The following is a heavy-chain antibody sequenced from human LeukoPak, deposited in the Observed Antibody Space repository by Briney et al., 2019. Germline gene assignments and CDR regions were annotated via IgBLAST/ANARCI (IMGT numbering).Heavy chain of an antibody. CDR3: AKAGDIVVVYGMDV. CDR2: ISGSGGST. D-gene: IGHD2-2*01. Sequence: QPGRSLRLSCAASGFTFSSYAMHWVRQAPGKGLEWVSAISGSGGSTYYADSVKGRFTISRDNSKNTLYLQMNSLRAEDTAVYYCAKAGDIVVVYGMDVWGQGTTVTVSS. V-gene: IGHV3-23*01. CDR1: GFTFSSYA. J-gene: IGHJ6*02.